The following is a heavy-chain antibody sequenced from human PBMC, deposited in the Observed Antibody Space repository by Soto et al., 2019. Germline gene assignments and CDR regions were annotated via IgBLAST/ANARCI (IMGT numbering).Heavy chain of an antibody. CDR2: ISYDGSNK. V-gene: IGHV3-30*18. Sequence: QVQLVESGGGVVQPGRSLSLSCAASGFTFSSYGMHWVRQAPGKGLEWVAVISYDGSNKYYVDSVKGRFTISRHNSKNTLYLQMNSLRAEDTAVYYCAKDLIGNTWYTHNGGFDYWGQGTLVTVSS. CDR3: AKDLIGNTWYTHNGGFDY. CDR1: GFTFSSYG. J-gene: IGHJ4*02. D-gene: IGHD1-1*01.